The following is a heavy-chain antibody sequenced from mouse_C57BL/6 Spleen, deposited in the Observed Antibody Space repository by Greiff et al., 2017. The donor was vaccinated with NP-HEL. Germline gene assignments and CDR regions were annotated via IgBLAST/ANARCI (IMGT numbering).Heavy chain of an antibody. V-gene: IGHV3-1*01. CDR3: ARGGSRGGYAMDY. CDR1: GYSITSGYD. D-gene: IGHD1-1*01. Sequence: VQLQQSGPGMVKPSQSLSLTCTVTGYSITSGYDWHWIRHFPGNKLEWMGYISYSGSTNYNPSLKSRISITHDTSKNHFFLKLNSVTTEDTATYYCARGGSRGGYAMDYWGQGTSVTVSS. J-gene: IGHJ4*01. CDR2: ISYSGST.